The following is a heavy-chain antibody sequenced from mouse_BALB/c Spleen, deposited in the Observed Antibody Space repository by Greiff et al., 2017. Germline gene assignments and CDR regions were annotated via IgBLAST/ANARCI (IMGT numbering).Heavy chain of an antibody. CDR1: GYTFTSYW. J-gene: IGHJ2*01. D-gene: IGHD4-1*01. V-gene: IGHV1-7*01. CDR2: INPSTGYT. Sequence: QVQLKQSGAELAKPGASVKMSCKASGYTFTSYWMHWVKQRPGQGLEWIGYINPSTGYTEYNQKFKDKATLTADKSSSTAYMQLSSLTSEDSAVYYCARGPLTGYYFDYWGQGTTLTVSS. CDR3: ARGPLTGYYFDY.